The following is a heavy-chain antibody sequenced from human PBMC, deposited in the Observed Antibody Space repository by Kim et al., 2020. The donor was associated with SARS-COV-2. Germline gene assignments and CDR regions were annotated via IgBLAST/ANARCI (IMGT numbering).Heavy chain of an antibody. D-gene: IGHD6-6*01. Sequence: ADSVKDRFTISRDNVKNTLYLQMNSLRVEDTAVYYCGAGPSSNGHWLEFWGQGTPVTVS. CDR3: GAGPSSNGHWLEF. J-gene: IGHJ4*02. V-gene: IGHV3-74*01.